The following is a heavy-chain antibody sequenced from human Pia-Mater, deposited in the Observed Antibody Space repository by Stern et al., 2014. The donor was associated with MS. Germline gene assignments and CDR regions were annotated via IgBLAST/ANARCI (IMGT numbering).Heavy chain of an antibody. CDR1: GDSISNNNW. CDR2: IGHSGHP. V-gene: IGHV4-4*02. J-gene: IGHJ4*02. Sequence: QLQLQESGPGLVKPSGTLSLTCAVSGDSISNNNWWSWVRQPPGKGLEWIGQIGHSGHPPYNPSLRSRIIMSVDPPKNQLSRNLIRVTAADTAVYYCVRRGGQQLVHFDYWGQGILVIVSS. D-gene: IGHD6-13*01. CDR3: VRRGGQQLVHFDY.